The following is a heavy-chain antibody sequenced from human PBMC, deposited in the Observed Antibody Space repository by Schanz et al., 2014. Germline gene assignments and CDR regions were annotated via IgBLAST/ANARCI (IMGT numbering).Heavy chain of an antibody. CDR3: KRRDL. Sequence: ASGFTFSLYSTHWSPQAPGPRLEYVSSISSKGDMTFYGNSGKDLFTISIDSSKKTLFLQMNRLRTERTAVYYCKRRDL. CDR1: GFTFSLYS. CDR2: ISSKGDMT. V-gene: IGHV3-64*01. J-gene: IGHJ2*01.